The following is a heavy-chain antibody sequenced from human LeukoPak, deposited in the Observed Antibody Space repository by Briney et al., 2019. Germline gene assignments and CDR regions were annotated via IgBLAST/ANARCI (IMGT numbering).Heavy chain of an antibody. V-gene: IGHV4-59*11. D-gene: IGHD4-11*01. CDR3: ARGYSNQYNYYYYMDV. CDR1: GGSISSHY. J-gene: IGHJ6*03. CDR2: IYYSGST. Sequence: SETLSLTCTVSGGSISSHYWSWIRQPPGKGLEWIGYIYYSGSTNYNPSLKSRVTISVDTSKNQFSLKLSSVTAADTAVYYCARGYSNQYNYYYYMDVWGKGTTVTVSS.